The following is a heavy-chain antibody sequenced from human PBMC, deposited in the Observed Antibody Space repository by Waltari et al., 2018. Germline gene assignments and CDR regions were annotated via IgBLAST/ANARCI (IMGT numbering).Heavy chain of an antibody. CDR3: AKSLKPDRLRFGMDV. CDR2: INFSGSQT. Sequence: EVQLLESGGTLLQPGGSLRLSCAVSGFSFTTYAMSWVRQAPGKGVEWIPGINFSGSQTYYADSVKGRFTISRDNYKNTLDLQMNSLRAEDTAVYYCAKSLKPDRLRFGMDVWGQGTAVTVSS. V-gene: IGHV3-23*05. CDR1: GFSFTTYA. J-gene: IGHJ6*02. D-gene: IGHD6-6*01.